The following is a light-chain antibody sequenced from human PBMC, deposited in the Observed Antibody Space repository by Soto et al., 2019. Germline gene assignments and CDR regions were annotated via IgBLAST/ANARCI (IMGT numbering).Light chain of an antibody. CDR3: AAWDDSLNGVV. Sequence: QSVLTQSPSASGTPGQTVTISCSGSSSNIGSNPVDWYQQLPGTAPKVLIYTNNQRPSGVPDRFSGSNSGTSASLAISGLQSADEAEYYCAAWDDSLNGVVFGGGTKLTVL. V-gene: IGLV1-44*01. J-gene: IGLJ2*01. CDR1: SSNIGSNP. CDR2: TNN.